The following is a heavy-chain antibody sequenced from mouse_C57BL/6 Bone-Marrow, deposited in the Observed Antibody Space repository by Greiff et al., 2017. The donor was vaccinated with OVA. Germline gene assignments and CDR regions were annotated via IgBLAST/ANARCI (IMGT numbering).Heavy chain of an antibody. CDR3: TIGDGYYED. D-gene: IGHD2-3*01. Sequence: EVQLQQSGAELVRPGASVKLSCTASGFNIKDDYMHWVKQRPEQGLEWIGWIDPENGDTEYASKFQGKATITADPSSNTAYLQLSSLTSEDTAVYYCTIGDGYYEDWGQGTTLTVSS. V-gene: IGHV14-4*01. CDR2: IDPENGDT. CDR1: GFNIKDDY. J-gene: IGHJ2*01.